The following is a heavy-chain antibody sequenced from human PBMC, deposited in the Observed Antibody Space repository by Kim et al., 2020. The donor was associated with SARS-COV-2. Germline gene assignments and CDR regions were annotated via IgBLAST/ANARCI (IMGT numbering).Heavy chain of an antibody. V-gene: IGHV3-48*03. D-gene: IGHD3-3*01. CDR2: ISSSGSTI. J-gene: IGHJ4*02. CDR1: GFTFSSYE. CDR3: ARESLTDFWSGYLDY. Sequence: GGSLRLSCAASGFTFSSYEMNWVRQAPGKGLEWVSYISSSGSTIYYADSVKGRFTISRDNAKNSLYLQMNSLRAEDTAVYYCARESLTDFWSGYLDYWGQGTLVTVSS.